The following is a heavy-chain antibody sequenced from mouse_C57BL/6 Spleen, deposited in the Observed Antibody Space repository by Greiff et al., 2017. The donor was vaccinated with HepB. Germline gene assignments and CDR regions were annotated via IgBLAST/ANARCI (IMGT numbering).Heavy chain of an antibody. CDR1: GFSLTSYG. Sequence: VKLQESGPGLVAPSQSLSITCTVSGFSLTSYGVHWVRQPPGKGLEWLVVIWSDGSTTYNSALKSRLSISKNNTKSHVFLKMNSLQTDDTAMYYCARQGSYDWYFDVWGTGTTVTVSS. D-gene: IGHD1-1*02. CDR2: IWSDGST. V-gene: IGHV2-6-1*01. J-gene: IGHJ1*03. CDR3: ARQGSYDWYFDV.